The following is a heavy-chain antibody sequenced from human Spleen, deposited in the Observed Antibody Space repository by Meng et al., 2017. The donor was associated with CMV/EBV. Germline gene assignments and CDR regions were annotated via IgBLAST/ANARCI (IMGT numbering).Heavy chain of an antibody. Sequence: KTSGFNFYGFYIHWVRRAPSQGLEWMGRINPKNGDPKYAQRFEGRVSMTTDTSITTVYMELRSLRSDDTAFYYCTRRPLGSTRPFDYWGQGTLVTVSS. CDR1: GFNFYGFY. D-gene: IGHD1-26*01. CDR3: TRRPLGSTRPFDY. CDR2: INPKNGDP. J-gene: IGHJ4*02. V-gene: IGHV1-2*06.